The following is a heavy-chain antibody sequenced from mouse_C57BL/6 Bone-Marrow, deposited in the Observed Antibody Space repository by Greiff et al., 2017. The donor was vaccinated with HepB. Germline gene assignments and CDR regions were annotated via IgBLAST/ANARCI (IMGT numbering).Heavy chain of an antibody. CDR2: ISSGGSYT. CDR3: ARQVVTTEGAMDY. D-gene: IGHD2-1*01. CDR1: GFTFSSYG. J-gene: IGHJ4*01. Sequence: EVQVVESGGDLVKPGGSLKLSCAASGFTFSSYGMSWVRQTPDKRLEWVATISSGGSYTYYPDSVKGRFTISRDNAKNTLYLQMSSLKSEDTAMYYCARQVVTTEGAMDYWGQGTSVTVSS. V-gene: IGHV5-6*01.